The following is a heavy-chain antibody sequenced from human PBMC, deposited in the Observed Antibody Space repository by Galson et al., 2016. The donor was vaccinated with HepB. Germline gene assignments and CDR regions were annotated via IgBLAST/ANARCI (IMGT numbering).Heavy chain of an antibody. CDR1: EFTFSRYT. J-gene: IGHJ3*02. Sequence: SLRLSCAASEFTFSRYTMNWVRQAPGKGLEWVSSISSNGFYIYYGDSMKGRVTISRDNAKNSLYLQMNGLRAEDTAVYYCAREGLRAAMSNTDAFDIWGQGTVVTVSS. CDR3: AREGLRAAMSNTDAFDI. CDR2: ISSNGFYI. V-gene: IGHV3-21*01. D-gene: IGHD2-2*01.